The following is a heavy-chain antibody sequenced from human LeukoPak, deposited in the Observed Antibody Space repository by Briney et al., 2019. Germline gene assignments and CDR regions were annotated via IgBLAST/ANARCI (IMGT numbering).Heavy chain of an antibody. V-gene: IGHV3-23*01. Sequence: GGSLRLSCAASGFTFSSYAMSWFRQAPGKGLEWVSAISGRGDRTYYADSVKGRFTISRDNSKNTLYLQMNSLRAEDTAVYYCAKEQSSSGFFDYWGQGTLVTVSS. CDR2: ISGRGDRT. CDR3: AKEQSSSGFFDY. CDR1: GFTFSSYA. J-gene: IGHJ4*02. D-gene: IGHD6-6*01.